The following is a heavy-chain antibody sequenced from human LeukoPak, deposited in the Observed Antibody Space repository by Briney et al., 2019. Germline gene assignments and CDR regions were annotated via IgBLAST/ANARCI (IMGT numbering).Heavy chain of an antibody. Sequence: PSETLSLTCTVSGGSISSDGYCWTWIRQPAGKGLEWIGRICSSGSTNYNPSLKSRVTISVDTSKNQFSLKLSSVTAADTAVYYCARAGGTRSRYYSKGGPAVDYWGQGTLVTVSS. J-gene: IGHJ4*02. CDR1: GGSISSDGYC. CDR2: ICSSGST. CDR3: ARAGGTRSRYYSKGGPAVDY. V-gene: IGHV4-61*02. D-gene: IGHD4-11*01.